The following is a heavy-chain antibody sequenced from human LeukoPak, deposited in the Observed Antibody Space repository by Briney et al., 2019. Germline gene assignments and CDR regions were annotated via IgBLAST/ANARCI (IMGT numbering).Heavy chain of an antibody. D-gene: IGHD3-3*01. J-gene: IGHJ4*02. V-gene: IGHV4-34*01. CDR2: INHSGST. CDR3: ARGPWIFGVVTLHYFDY. Sequence: PSETLSLTCAVYGGSLSGYYWSWIRQPPGKGLEWIGEINHSGSTNYNPSLKSRVTISVDTSKNQFSLKLSSVTAADTAVYYCARGPWIFGVVTLHYFDYWGQGTLVTVSS. CDR1: GGSLSGYY.